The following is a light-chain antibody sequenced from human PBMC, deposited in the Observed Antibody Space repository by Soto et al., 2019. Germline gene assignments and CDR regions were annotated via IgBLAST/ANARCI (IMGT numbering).Light chain of an antibody. Sequence: QSVLTQPPSASGTPGQRVSISCSGSNSNIGSNTVNWYQQLPGTAPKRLIYSNNQRPSGVPDRISGSKSGTSASLAIIGLQSEDEADYYCAAWDDSLNAYVFGTGTKVTGL. CDR3: AAWDDSLNAYV. J-gene: IGLJ1*01. CDR2: SNN. CDR1: NSNIGSNT. V-gene: IGLV1-44*01.